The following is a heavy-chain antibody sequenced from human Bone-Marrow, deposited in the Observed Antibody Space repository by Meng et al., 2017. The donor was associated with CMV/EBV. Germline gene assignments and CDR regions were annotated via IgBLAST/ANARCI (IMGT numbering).Heavy chain of an antibody. J-gene: IGHJ6*02. Sequence: GEYLKISCAASGFTFSSYWMHWVRQAPGKGLVWVSRINSDGSSTSYTDSVKGRFTISRDNAKNTLYLQMNSLRAEDTAVYYCARRKSSSSVGGMDVWGQGTTVTVSS. V-gene: IGHV3-74*01. CDR1: GFTFSSYW. CDR3: ARRKSSSSVGGMDV. D-gene: IGHD6-6*01. CDR2: INSDGSST.